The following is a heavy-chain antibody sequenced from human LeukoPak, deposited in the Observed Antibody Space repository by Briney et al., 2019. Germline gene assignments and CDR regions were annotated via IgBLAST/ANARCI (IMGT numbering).Heavy chain of an antibody. V-gene: IGHV3-33*08. D-gene: IGHD3/OR15-3a*01. CDR1: GFTVSSNY. CDR3: ARGGRGASNWTPYNWFDP. Sequence: PGGSLRLSCAVSGFTVSSNYMSWVRQAPGKGLEWVALVWYDGTIKYYADSVKGRFTISRDNSKNTLFLQMSSLRAEDTALYYCARGGRGASNWTPYNWFDPWGQGTLVTVSS. J-gene: IGHJ5*02. CDR2: VWYDGTIK.